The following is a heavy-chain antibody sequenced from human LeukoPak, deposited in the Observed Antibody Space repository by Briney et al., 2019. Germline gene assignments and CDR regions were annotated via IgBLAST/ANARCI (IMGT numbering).Heavy chain of an antibody. CDR2: IYYSGST. CDR3: ARRYSSSWYVEGYFDY. V-gene: IGHV4-31*03. CDR1: GGSISSGGYY. Sequence: SETLSLTCTVSGGSISSGGYYWSWIRQHPGKGLEWIGYIYYSGSTYYNPSLKSRVTISVDTSKNQFSLKLSSVTAADTAVYYCARRYSSSWYVEGYFDYWGQGTLVTVSS. D-gene: IGHD6-13*01. J-gene: IGHJ4*02.